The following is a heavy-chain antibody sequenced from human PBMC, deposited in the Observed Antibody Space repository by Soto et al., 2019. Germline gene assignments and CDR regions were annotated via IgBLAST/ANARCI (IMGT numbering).Heavy chain of an antibody. Sequence: QVQLQESGPGLVKPSQTLSLTCTVSGASISSGDYYWSWIRQHPGKGLEWIGYIYYSGHTYYNPSLRSRLTISFDKSKNQFSLKLTSLTAADTAVKYCARIRPVFGELSYCFDLWGQGTLVTVSS. J-gene: IGHJ4*02. CDR3: ARIRPVFGELSYCFDL. D-gene: IGHD3-16*02. V-gene: IGHV4-31*03. CDR1: GASISSGDYY. CDR2: IYYSGHT.